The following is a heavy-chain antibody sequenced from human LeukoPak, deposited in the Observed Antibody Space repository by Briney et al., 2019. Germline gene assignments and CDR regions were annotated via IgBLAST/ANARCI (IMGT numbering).Heavy chain of an antibody. CDR1: GFTCSSYA. Sequence: GGSLRLSCAASGFTCSSYAMLWVRQAPGKGLEGVAVISYDGSNKYYADSVKGRFAIFRVNSKNTLYLQMNSLRAEDTAVYYCASSPDDLGYYYGMDVWGQGTTVTVSS. CDR3: ASSPDDLGYYYGMDV. CDR2: ISYDGSNK. D-gene: IGHD3-3*01. J-gene: IGHJ6*02. V-gene: IGHV3-30*09.